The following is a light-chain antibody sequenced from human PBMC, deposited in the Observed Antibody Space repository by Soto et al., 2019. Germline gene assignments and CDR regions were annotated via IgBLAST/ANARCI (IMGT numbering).Light chain of an antibody. CDR3: QQYGGSPRIT. V-gene: IGKV3-20*01. CDR1: ERLSSVY. CDR2: GSS. Sequence: EIVLTQSPCTLSLSPGERATLSCRASERLSSVYLAWYQQRPGQPPRLLIYGSSNRATGIPDSFSGSGSGTDFTLIINRLEHEDVAIYYCQQYGGSPRITFGQGTRLEIK. J-gene: IGKJ5*01.